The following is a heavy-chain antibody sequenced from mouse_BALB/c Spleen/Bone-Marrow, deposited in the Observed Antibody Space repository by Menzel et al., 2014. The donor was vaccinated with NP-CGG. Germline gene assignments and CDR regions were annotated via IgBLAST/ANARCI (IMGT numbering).Heavy chain of an antibody. CDR3: ARDIGRLLFDF. Sequence: EVKVVESGGGLVQPGGSLRLSCATSGFTFTDYYVNWVRQPPGKALEWLGFIRNKANGYTTEYSASVKGRFTISRDNSQSILYLQMNTLRAEDSATYYCARDIGRLLFDFWGQGTTLTVSS. D-gene: IGHD1-2*01. J-gene: IGHJ2*01. V-gene: IGHV7-3*02. CDR2: IRNKANGYTT. CDR1: GFTFTDYY.